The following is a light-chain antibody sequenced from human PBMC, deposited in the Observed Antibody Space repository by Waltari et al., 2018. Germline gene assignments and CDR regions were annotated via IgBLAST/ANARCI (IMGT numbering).Light chain of an antibody. J-gene: IGKJ4*01. V-gene: IGKV3-11*01. CDR3: QQRSGWPLT. CDR2: GAF. Sequence: EIVFTHSPSTLSLSPGERATPSCRASQSGSNYLAWYQQKPGQAPRLLIYGAFHRATGIPARFSGSGSGTDFTLTISSLEPEDFAVYYCQQRSGWPLTFGGGTQVEIK. CDR1: QSGSNY.